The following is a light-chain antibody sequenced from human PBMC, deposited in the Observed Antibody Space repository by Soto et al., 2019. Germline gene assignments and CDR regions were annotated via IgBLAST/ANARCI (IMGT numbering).Light chain of an antibody. Sequence: DIQVTQSPSSLSASVGDRVTITCRASQSISSYLNWYQQKPGKAPKLLIYAASSLQSGVPSRFSGSGSGTDFSLTISSLQPEDFASYYCQESYGTPWAFGQGTKVEI. J-gene: IGKJ1*01. V-gene: IGKV1-39*01. CDR1: QSISSY. CDR3: QESYGTPWA. CDR2: AAS.